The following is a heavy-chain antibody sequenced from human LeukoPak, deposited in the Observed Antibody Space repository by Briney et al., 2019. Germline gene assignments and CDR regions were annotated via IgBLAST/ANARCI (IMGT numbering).Heavy chain of an antibody. CDR1: GYTFTGYY. CDR2: INPNSGGT. V-gene: IGHV1-2*02. D-gene: IGHD6-19*01. Sequence: ASVKVSCKASGYTFTGYYMHWVRQAPGQGLEWMGWINPNSGGTNYAQKFQGRVTMTRDTSISTAYMELSRLRSDDTAVYYCAREEAWLPKSNWFDPWGQGTLVTVSS. CDR3: AREEAWLPKSNWFDP. J-gene: IGHJ5*02.